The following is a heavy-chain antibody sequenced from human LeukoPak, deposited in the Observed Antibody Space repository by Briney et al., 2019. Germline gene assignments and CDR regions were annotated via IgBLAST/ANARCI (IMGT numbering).Heavy chain of an antibody. J-gene: IGHJ5*02. V-gene: IGHV1-18*04. CDR3: AKTREHDLDDL. Sequence: ASVNVSCNVSGDTFFNYDISWVRQAPGQGLEWIGWISAYDGNTNYAQKLQDRVTVTRDISTSTAYMELRSRRSDDTAVYYCAKTREHDLDDLWGQGTLVTVSS. CDR2: ISAYDGNT. CDR1: GDTFFNYD. D-gene: IGHD1-26*01.